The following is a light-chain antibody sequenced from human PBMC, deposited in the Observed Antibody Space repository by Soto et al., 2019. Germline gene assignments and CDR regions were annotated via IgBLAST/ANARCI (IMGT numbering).Light chain of an antibody. CDR1: QSISNY. V-gene: IGKV1-39*01. J-gene: IGKJ5*01. Sequence: DIQVTQAPSSRSASVGDRVTITCRASQSISNYLNWYQQKPGNAPKLLIYAASNLQSGVPSRFSGSGSGTAFTLTISSLQPEDSETYYCKQIYSTRRYTFGQGTRLEIX. CDR2: AAS. CDR3: KQIYSTRRYT.